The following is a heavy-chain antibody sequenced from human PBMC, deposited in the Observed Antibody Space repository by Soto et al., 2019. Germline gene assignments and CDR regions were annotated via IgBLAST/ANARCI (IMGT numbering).Heavy chain of an antibody. CDR2: ISGSGGST. Sequence: GGSLRLSCAASGFTFSSYAMSWVRQAPGKGLEWVSAISGSGGSTYYADSVKGRFTISRDNAKNTLYLQMNSLRAEDTAVYYCAKDFVWLQLTLYFDYWGQGTLVTVSS. CDR1: GFTFSSYA. V-gene: IGHV3-23*01. D-gene: IGHD5-12*01. CDR3: AKDFVWLQLTLYFDY. J-gene: IGHJ4*02.